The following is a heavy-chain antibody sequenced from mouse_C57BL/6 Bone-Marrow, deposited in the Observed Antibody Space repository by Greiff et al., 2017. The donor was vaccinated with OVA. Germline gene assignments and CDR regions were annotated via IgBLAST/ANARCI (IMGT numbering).Heavy chain of an antibody. V-gene: IGHV3-6*01. J-gene: IGHJ2*01. CDR2: ISYDGSN. CDR3: ARGGLGRVDY. Sequence: EVKLQESGPGLVKPSQSLSLSCSATGYTITSGYYWYRIRQPPGNQLERMSYISYDGSNNYNPSLKNRITITRDTSKNPFFLKLNSVSTEDTATYYCARGGLGRVDYWGQGTTLTVSS. CDR1: GYTITSGYY. D-gene: IGHD4-1*01.